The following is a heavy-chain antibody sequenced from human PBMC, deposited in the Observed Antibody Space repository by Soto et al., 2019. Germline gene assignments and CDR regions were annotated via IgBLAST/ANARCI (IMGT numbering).Heavy chain of an antibody. V-gene: IGHV4-34*01. J-gene: IGHJ4*02. CDR3: ARSYCSGGSCSYYFDY. Sequence: WETLSLTCAVYGGSFSGYYWSWIRQPPGKGLEWIGEINHSGSTNYNPSLKSRVTISVDTSKNQFSLKLSSVTAADTAVYYCARSYCSGGSCSYYFDYWGQGTLVTVSS. CDR1: GGSFSGYY. CDR2: INHSGST. D-gene: IGHD2-15*01.